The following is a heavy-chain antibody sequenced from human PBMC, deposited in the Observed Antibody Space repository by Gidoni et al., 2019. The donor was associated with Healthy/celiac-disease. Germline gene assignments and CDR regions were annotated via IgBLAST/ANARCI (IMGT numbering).Heavy chain of an antibody. Sequence: EVQLVESGGGLVKPGGSLRLSYAASGFTFSSYSMNWVRQAPGKGLEWVSSISSSSSYIYYADSVKGRFTISRDNAKNSLYLQMNSLRAEDTAVYYCARDHHFDWLLYGDYYYYGMDVWGQGTTVTVSS. J-gene: IGHJ6*02. CDR2: ISSSSSYI. CDR3: ARDHHFDWLLYGDYYYYGMDV. D-gene: IGHD3-9*01. V-gene: IGHV3-21*01. CDR1: GFTFSSYS.